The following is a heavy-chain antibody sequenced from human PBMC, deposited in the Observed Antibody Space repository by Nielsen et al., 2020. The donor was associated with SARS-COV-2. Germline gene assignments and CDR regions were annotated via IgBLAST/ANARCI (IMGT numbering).Heavy chain of an antibody. Sequence: GESLKISCAASGFTFSSYWMSWVRQAPGKGLEWVSGINWNGGSTGYADSVKGRFTISRDNAKNSLYLQMNSLRAEDTALYHCASGYCSGGSCYFNYWGQGTLVTVSS. CDR2: INWNGGST. D-gene: IGHD2-15*01. J-gene: IGHJ4*02. V-gene: IGHV3-20*01. CDR3: ASGYCSGGSCYFNY. CDR1: GFTFSSYW.